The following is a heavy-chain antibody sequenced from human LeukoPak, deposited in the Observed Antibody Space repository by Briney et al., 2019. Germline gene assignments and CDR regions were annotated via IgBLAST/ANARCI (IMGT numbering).Heavy chain of an antibody. Sequence: GRSLRLSCTASGFTFGDYAMSWFRQAPGKGLECVGFIRSKAYGGTTEYAASVKGRFTISRDDSKSIAYLQMTSLKTEDTAVYYCTRDEAAYYGDYGNWFDPWGQGTLVTVSS. D-gene: IGHD4-17*01. CDR2: IRSKAYGGTT. V-gene: IGHV3-49*03. CDR3: TRDEAAYYGDYGNWFDP. J-gene: IGHJ5*02. CDR1: GFTFGDYA.